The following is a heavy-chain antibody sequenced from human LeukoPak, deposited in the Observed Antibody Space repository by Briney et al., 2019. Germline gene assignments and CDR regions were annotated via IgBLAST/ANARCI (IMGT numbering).Heavy chain of an antibody. J-gene: IGHJ5*02. CDR2: ISPSTTHT. CDR3: ARGGHGAADQ. Sequence: GGSLRLSCAASGFTFSDYYMSWSRQTPGKGLEWLSYISPSTTHTSYADSVKGRFTISRDNAKNLLYLQMNSLRAEDTAVYHCARGGHGAADQWGQGTLVTVSS. CDR1: GFTFSDYY. V-gene: IGHV3-11*05. D-gene: IGHD1-26*01.